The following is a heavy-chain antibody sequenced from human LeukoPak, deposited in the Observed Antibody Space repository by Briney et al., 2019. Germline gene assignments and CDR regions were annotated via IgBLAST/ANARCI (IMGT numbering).Heavy chain of an antibody. CDR1: GYSVNYDY. Sequence: SETLSLTCTVSGYSVNYDYWSWIRQPPGKGLQWIGYIYNSGTIYNPSLKNRVTISLDTSKNQFPLKVSSVTAADTAVYYCARVDPNGYSDYWGQGTLVTVSS. CDR2: IYNSGT. D-gene: IGHD2-8*01. V-gene: IGHV4-59*02. J-gene: IGHJ4*02. CDR3: ARVDPNGYSDY.